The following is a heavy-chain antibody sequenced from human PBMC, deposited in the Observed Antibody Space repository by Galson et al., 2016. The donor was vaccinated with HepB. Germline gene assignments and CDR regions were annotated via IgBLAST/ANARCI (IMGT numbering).Heavy chain of an antibody. J-gene: IGHJ4*02. Sequence: QSGAEVKKPGESLKISCKGSGYTFSTYWIGWVRQMPGKGLEWMGIISPGNSDTRYSPSLQGQVTISADRSISTAYLQLSSLKASDTAMYYCARLGLWEGLQFGPTLDYWGQGTLVTVSS. CDR2: ISPGNSDT. V-gene: IGHV5-51*01. D-gene: IGHD5-24*01. CDR3: ARLGLWEGLQFGPTLDY. CDR1: GYTFSTYW.